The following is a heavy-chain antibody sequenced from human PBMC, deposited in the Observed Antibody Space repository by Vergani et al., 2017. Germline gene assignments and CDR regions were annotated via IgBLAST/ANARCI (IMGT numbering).Heavy chain of an antibody. CDR3: YTDYLDY. V-gene: IGHV3-15*01. Sequence: EVQVVESGRGLIKPGGSLRLSCVVSGITFKNAWINWVRQAPGKGLEWIGRIRSTNDGGTADYAAPLICRFTISRDDSKDSAFLLVNNLKTEDTAVYFCYTDYLDYWGKGTLVTVSS. D-gene: IGHD2-2*02. CDR2: IRSTNDGGTA. CDR1: GITFKNAW. J-gene: IGHJ4*02.